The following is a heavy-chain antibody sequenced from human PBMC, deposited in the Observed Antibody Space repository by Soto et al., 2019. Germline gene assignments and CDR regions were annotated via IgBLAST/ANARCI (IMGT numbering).Heavy chain of an antibody. CDR2: INQDGSEK. CDR3: ASEGSGYYYYYLDV. CDR1: GVSFSSDC. V-gene: IGHV3-7*03. J-gene: IGHJ6*03. D-gene: IGHD6-25*01. Sequence: EVQLVESGGGLVLPGGSLRLSCAASGVSFSSDCMTWVRQAPGQGLEWVANINQDGSEKYYVDSVKGRFTISRDNAKNSLYLQRNSLRAEDTAVYDCASEGSGYYYYYLDVWGKGTTVTVSS.